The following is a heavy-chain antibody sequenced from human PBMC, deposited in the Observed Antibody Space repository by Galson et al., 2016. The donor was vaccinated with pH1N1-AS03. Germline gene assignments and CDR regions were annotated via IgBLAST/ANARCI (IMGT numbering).Heavy chain of an antibody. CDR1: GGSISSGGYY. V-gene: IGHV4-31*01. D-gene: IGHD1-26*01. CDR2: IFHSGST. J-gene: IGHJ4*02. CDR3: ARQDSGAYYLDS. Sequence: LSLTCTVSGGSISSGGYYWNWIRQHPGKGLEWIGYIFHSGSTYYNPSLESLVSISVDTSKNQFSLKLNSVTAADTAVYYCARQDSGAYYLDSWGPGTLVTVSS.